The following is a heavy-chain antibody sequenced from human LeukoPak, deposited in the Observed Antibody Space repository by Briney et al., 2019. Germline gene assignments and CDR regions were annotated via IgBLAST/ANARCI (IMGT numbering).Heavy chain of an antibody. CDR1: GGSISSSSW. J-gene: IGHJ2*01. CDR3: ARALTSPTRYFDL. V-gene: IGHV4-4*02. D-gene: IGHD4-17*01. CDR2: ISHGGST. Sequence: SETLSLTCAVSGGSISSSSWWSWRRQPPGKGLEGIGEISHGGSTNYNPSLESRVTISEDTSKNQFSLKMTSVTAADTAVYYCARALTSPTRYFDLWGRGTLVTVSS.